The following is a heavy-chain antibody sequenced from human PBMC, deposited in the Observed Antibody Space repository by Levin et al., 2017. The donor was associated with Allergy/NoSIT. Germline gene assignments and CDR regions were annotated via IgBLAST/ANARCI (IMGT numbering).Heavy chain of an antibody. Sequence: GESLKISCAASGFTFSSYAMSWVRQAPGKGLEWVSAISGSGGSTYYADSVKGRFTISRDNSKNTLYLQMNSLRAEDTAVYYCAKVGYSLSFYWGQGTLVTVSS. CDR3: AKVGYSLSFY. D-gene: IGHD5-18*01. CDR2: ISGSGGST. CDR1: GFTFSSYA. J-gene: IGHJ4*02. V-gene: IGHV3-23*01.